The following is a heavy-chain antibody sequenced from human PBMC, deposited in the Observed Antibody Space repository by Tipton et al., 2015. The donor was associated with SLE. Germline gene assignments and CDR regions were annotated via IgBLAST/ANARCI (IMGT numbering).Heavy chain of an antibody. D-gene: IGHD1-26*01. Sequence: LRLSCAVYGGSFSGYYWSWIRQPPGKGLEWIGEINHSGSTNYNPSLKSRVTISVDTSKNQFSLKLSSVTAADTAVYYCARDPGGATAEYFQHWGQGTLVTVS. CDR2: INHSGST. J-gene: IGHJ1*01. CDR3: ARDPGGATAEYFQH. V-gene: IGHV4-34*01. CDR1: GGSFSGYY.